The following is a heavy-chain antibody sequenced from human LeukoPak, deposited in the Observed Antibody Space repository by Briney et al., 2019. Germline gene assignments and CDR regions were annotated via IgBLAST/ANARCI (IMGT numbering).Heavy chain of an antibody. V-gene: IGHV3-23*01. CDR1: GFTFSSYA. J-gene: IGHJ4*02. D-gene: IGHD3-22*01. CDR3: AKFGGGGDDSGVFYEYFDY. CDR2: ISGSGGST. Sequence: GGSPRLSCAASGFTFSSYAMSWVRQAPGKGLEWVSAISGSGGSTYYADSVKGRFTISRDNSKNTLYLQMNSLRAEDTAVYYWAKFGGGGDDSGVFYEYFDYGGQGPLVTVS.